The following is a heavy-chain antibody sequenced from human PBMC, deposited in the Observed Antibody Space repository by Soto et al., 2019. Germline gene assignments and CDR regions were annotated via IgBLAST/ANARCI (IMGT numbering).Heavy chain of an antibody. J-gene: IGHJ5*02. CDR3: ARGSPLAGYSSSWYLFDP. V-gene: IGHV4-59*01. Sequence: SETMSVTCTVAWGSMISYCWSWIRQPPGKGLEWIGYIYYSGSTNYNPSLKSRVTISVDTSKNQFSLKLSSVTAADTAVYYCARGSPLAGYSSSWYLFDPWGQGTLVTVSS. CDR2: IYYSGST. CDR1: WGSMISYC. D-gene: IGHD6-13*01.